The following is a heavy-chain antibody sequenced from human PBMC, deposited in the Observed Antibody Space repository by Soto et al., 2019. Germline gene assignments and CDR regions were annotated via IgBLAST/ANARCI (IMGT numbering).Heavy chain of an antibody. CDR1: GFTFSSYA. V-gene: IGHV3-23*01. Sequence: RRLSCAASGFTFSSYAMSWVRQAPGKGLEWVSAISGSGGSTYYADSVKGRFTISRDNSKNTLYLQMNSLRAEDTAVYYCAKESGRGLLLWFGELLQTDYYYYGMDVWGQGTTVTVSS. J-gene: IGHJ6*02. CDR2: ISGSGGST. D-gene: IGHD3-10*01. CDR3: AKESGRGLLLWFGELLQTDYYYYGMDV.